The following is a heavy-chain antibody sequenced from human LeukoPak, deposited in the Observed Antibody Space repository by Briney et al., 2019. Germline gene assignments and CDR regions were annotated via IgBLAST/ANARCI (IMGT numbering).Heavy chain of an antibody. CDR1: GGSISSYY. V-gene: IGHV4-59*08. CDR2: IYYRGST. J-gene: IGHJ5*02. D-gene: IGHD6-19*01. CDR3: ARRRVAVAGSGSGWFDP. Sequence: SETLSLTCTVSGGSISSYYWSWIRQPPGKGLEWIGYIYYRGSTHYNPSLASLKSRVTISADTSKNQFSLKLSSVTAADTAVYYCARRRVAVAGSGSGWFDPWGQGTLVTVSS.